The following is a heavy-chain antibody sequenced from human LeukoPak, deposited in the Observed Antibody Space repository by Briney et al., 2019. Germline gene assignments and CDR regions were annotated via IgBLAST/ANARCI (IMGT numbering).Heavy chain of an antibody. Sequence: SETLSLTCAVYGGSFSGYYWSWIRQPPGKGLEWIAYIPDIGSINYNPSLKSRVTISLETSKNQFSLKLSSVTAADTAVYYCAGHHPRNTVDFWGQGTLVTVSS. V-gene: IGHV4-59*08. CDR3: AGHHPRNTVDF. J-gene: IGHJ4*02. CDR2: IPDIGSI. CDR1: GGSFSGYY. D-gene: IGHD2-8*02.